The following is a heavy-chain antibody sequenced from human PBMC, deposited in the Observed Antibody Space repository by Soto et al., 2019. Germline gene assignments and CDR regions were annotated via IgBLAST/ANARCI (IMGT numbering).Heavy chain of an antibody. V-gene: IGHV4-31*03. J-gene: IGHJ5*02. CDR1: GGSISSGGYY. Sequence: PSETLSLTCTVSGGSISSGGYYWSWIRQHPGKGPEWIGYTYYSGSTYYNPSLKSRVTISVDTSKNQFSLKLSSVTAADTAVYYCAREAFGPTCWFDPWGQGTPVTVSS. CDR3: AREAFGPTCWFDP. CDR2: TYYSGST. D-gene: IGHD3-10*01.